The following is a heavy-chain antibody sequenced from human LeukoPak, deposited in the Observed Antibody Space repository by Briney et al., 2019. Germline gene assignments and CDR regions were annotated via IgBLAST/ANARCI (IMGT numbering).Heavy chain of an antibody. CDR3: ARGYNDEDYYYGMDV. D-gene: IGHD3-22*01. CDR2: ISWNSGSI. J-gene: IGHJ6*02. Sequence: RSLRLSCAASGFAFDDYAMHWVRQAPGKGLEWVSGISWNSGSIGYADSVKGRFTISRDNAKNSLYLQMNSLRAEDTALYYCARGYNDEDYYYGMDVWGQGTTVTVSS. V-gene: IGHV3-9*01. CDR1: GFAFDDYA.